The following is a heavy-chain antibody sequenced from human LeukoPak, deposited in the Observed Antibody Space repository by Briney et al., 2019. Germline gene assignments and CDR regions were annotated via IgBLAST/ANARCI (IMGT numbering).Heavy chain of an antibody. CDR3: ARAAHCGAPYYYDSSCNFDY. Sequence: ASVKVSCKASGYTFTSYGISWVRQAPGQGLEWMGWISAYNGNTNYAQKLQGGVTMTTDTSTSTAYMELRSLRSDDTAVYYCARAAHCGAPYYYDSSCNFDYWGQGALVTVSS. D-gene: IGHD3-22*01. CDR2: ISAYNGNT. CDR1: GYTFTSYG. J-gene: IGHJ4*02. V-gene: IGHV1-18*01.